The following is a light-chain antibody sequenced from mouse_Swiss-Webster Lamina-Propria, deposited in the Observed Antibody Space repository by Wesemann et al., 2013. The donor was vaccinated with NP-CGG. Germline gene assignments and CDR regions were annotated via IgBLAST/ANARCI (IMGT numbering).Light chain of an antibody. Sequence: DIVMTQSHKFMSTSVGDRVSITCKASQDVSTAVAWYQQKPGQSPKLLIYWASTRHTGVPDRFTGSGSGTDYTLTISNMQSEDLADYFCQQYSSYPTFGAGTKLELK. CDR2: WAS. CDR3: QQYSSYPT. J-gene: IGKJ5*01. CDR1: QDVSTA. V-gene: IGKV6-23*01.